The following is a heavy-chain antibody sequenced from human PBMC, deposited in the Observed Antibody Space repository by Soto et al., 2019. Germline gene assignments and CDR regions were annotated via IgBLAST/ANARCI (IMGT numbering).Heavy chain of an antibody. V-gene: IGHV3-23*01. J-gene: IGHJ5*02. CDR2: ISGSGGST. CDR3: AKGRSGLRFLEWLSLFDP. D-gene: IGHD3-3*01. Sequence: EMQLLESGGGLVQPGGSLRLSCAASEFTFSSYAMSWVRQAPGKGLEWVSAISGSGGSTYYADSVKGRFTISRDNSKNTLYLQMNSLRAEDTAVYYCAKGRSGLRFLEWLSLFDPWGQGTLVTVSS. CDR1: EFTFSSYA.